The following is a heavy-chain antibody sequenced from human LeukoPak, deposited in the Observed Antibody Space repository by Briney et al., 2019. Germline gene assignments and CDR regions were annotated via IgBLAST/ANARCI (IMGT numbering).Heavy chain of an antibody. Sequence: SETLSLTCAVYGVSFSGYYWSWIRQPPGKGLEWIGEINHSGSTNYNPSLKSRVTISVDTSKNQFSLKLSSVTAADTAVYYCAREGLYYYDWLEPQEKYYFDYWGQGTLVTVSS. CDR3: AREGLYYYDWLEPQEKYYFDY. D-gene: IGHD3-22*01. CDR1: GVSFSGYY. J-gene: IGHJ4*02. CDR2: INHSGST. V-gene: IGHV4-34*01.